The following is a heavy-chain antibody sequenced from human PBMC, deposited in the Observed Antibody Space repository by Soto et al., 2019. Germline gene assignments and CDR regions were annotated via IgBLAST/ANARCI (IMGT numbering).Heavy chain of an antibody. V-gene: IGHV2-70*11. Sequence: SGPTLVNPTQTLTLACTFSGFSLSTSGMCVSWIRQPPGKALEWLARIDWDDDKYYSTSLKTRLTISKDTSKNQVVLTMTNMDPVDTATYYCARTKYYYDSSGYPDCWGQGTLVTVSS. CDR1: GFSLSTSGMC. CDR2: IDWDDDK. CDR3: ARTKYYYDSSGYPDC. D-gene: IGHD3-22*01. J-gene: IGHJ4*02.